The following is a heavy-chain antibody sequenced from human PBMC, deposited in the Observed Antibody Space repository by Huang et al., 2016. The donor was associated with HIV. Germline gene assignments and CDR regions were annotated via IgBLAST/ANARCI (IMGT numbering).Heavy chain of an antibody. Sequence: QVQLVQSGAEVKKPGASVKVSCKVSGYTLTELSIHWVRQAPGKGLEWREGFAPEHGKKIDAQNVQGRITRTEDTSTDTAYMELHSLRPEDTAVYYCAAGYDTYYDIWGQGTMVIASS. D-gene: IGHD2-21*01. CDR3: AAGYDTYYDI. J-gene: IGHJ3*02. CDR1: GYTLTELS. V-gene: IGHV1-24*01. CDR2: FAPEHGKK.